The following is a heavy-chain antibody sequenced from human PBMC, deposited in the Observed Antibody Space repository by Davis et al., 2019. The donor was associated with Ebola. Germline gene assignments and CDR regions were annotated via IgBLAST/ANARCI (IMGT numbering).Heavy chain of an antibody. D-gene: IGHD6-13*01. V-gene: IGHV4-59*08. J-gene: IGHJ5*02. CDR2: IYYSGST. CDR3: ARQGSAPSSWYNWFDP. Sequence: SETLSLTCAVYGGSFSGYYWSWIRQPPGKGLEWIGYIYYSGSTYYNPSLKSRVTISVDTSKNQFSLKLSSVTAADTAVYYCARQGSAPSSWYNWFDPWGQGTLVTVSS. CDR1: GGSFSGYY.